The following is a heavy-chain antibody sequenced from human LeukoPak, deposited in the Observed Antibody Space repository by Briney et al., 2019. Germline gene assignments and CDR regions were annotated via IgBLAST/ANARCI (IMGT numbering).Heavy chain of an antibody. Sequence: PSQTLSLTCTVSGGSIRSGSYYWSWIRQPAGKGLEWIGRIYTSGSTNYNPSLKSRVTISVDTSKNQFSLKLSSVTAADTAVYYCARSRITMVRGVILRGPFDYWGQGTLVTVSS. D-gene: IGHD3-10*01. V-gene: IGHV4-61*02. CDR2: IYTSGST. CDR3: ARSRITMVRGVILRGPFDY. CDR1: GGSIRSGSYY. J-gene: IGHJ4*02.